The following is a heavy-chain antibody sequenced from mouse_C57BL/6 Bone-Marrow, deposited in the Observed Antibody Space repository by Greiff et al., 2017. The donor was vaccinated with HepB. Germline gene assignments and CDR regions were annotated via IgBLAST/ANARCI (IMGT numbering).Heavy chain of an antibody. Sequence: EVMLVESGAELVKPGASVKLSRTASGFNIKDYYMHWVKQRTEQGLEWIGRIDPEDGETKYAPKFQGKATITADTSSNTAYLQLSSLTSEDTAVYYCARWALPRAMDYWGQGTSVTVSS. CDR2: IDPEDGET. D-gene: IGHD1-2*01. CDR1: GFNIKDYY. V-gene: IGHV14-2*01. J-gene: IGHJ4*01. CDR3: ARWALPRAMDY.